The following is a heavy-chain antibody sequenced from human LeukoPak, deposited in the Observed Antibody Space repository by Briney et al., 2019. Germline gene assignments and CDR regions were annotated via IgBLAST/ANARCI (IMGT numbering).Heavy chain of an antibody. Sequence: GRTLRLSCAASGFTFSSYGMHWVRHAPRKGLERVAVISYDGSNKYYADSVKGRFTISRDNSKNTLYLQMNSLRAEDTAVYYCAKADNTNYYDSTGLDYWGQGTLVTVSS. CDR1: GFTFSSYG. J-gene: IGHJ4*02. CDR3: AKADNTNYYDSTGLDY. V-gene: IGHV3-30*18. CDR2: ISYDGSNK. D-gene: IGHD3-22*01.